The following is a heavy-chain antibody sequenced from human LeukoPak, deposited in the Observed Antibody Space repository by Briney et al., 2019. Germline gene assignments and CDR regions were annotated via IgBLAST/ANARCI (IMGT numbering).Heavy chain of an antibody. Sequence: SETLSLTCAVYGGSFSGYYWNWIRQPPGKGLEWIGEINHSGSTNYNPSLKSRVTISVDTSKNQFSLKLSSVTAADTAMYYCARAAQGGAHYWGQGTLVTVSS. D-gene: IGHD3-16*01. J-gene: IGHJ4*02. CDR1: GGSFSGYY. CDR3: ARAAQGGAHY. CDR2: INHSGST. V-gene: IGHV4-34*01.